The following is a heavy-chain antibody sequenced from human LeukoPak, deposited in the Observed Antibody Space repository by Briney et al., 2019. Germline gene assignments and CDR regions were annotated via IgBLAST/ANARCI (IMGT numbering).Heavy chain of an antibody. CDR3: ARGRSGYDYYFEY. V-gene: IGHV4-59*01. CDR2: INYSGST. D-gene: IGHD5-12*01. J-gene: IGHJ4*02. Sequence: SETLSLTCTVSGGSISSYYWSWIRQPPGKGLEWIGYINYSGSTNFNPSLKSRVTISIDTSKNQFSLRLSSVTAADTAVYYCARGRSGYDYYFEYWGQGTLVTVSS. CDR1: GGSISSYY.